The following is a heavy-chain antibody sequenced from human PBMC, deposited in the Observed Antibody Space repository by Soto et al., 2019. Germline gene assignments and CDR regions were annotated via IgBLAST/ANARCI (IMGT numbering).Heavy chain of an antibody. CDR1: GGSINSYY. Sequence: SETLSLTCTVSGGSINSYYWNWVRQPPGKGLEWIAYVYETGSTDYNPSLKSRLTISLDTSKNHFSLKLSSVTAADTAVYYCARSSGSFYLNFDYWGQGALVTVSS. V-gene: IGHV4-59*01. CDR2: VYETGST. D-gene: IGHD3-10*01. CDR3: ARSSGSFYLNFDY. J-gene: IGHJ4*02.